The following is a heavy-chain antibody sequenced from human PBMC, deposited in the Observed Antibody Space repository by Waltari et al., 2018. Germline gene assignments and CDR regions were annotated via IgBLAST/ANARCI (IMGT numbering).Heavy chain of an antibody. V-gene: IGHV4-31*01. CDR3: VRVGGIRGYAPVGAFDI. J-gene: IGHJ3*02. CDR2: VYKSGST. Sequence: QVQLQESGSGLVKPSQTLSLTCSVSGDSISSGSYWWTWLRQYPGKGLAWIGYVYKSGSTYYNPSLKSLVIISVDMSENQFSLRLNSVTAADTAVYYCVRVGGIRGYAPVGAFDIWGQGKMVTVSS. D-gene: IGHD2-2*01. CDR1: GDSISSGSYW.